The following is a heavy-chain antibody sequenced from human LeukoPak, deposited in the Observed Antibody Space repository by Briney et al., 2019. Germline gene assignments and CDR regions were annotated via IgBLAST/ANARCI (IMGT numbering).Heavy chain of an antibody. Sequence: ASVKVSCKASGYTFTSYGSTWVRQAPGQGLEWVGWISAYNGNTNYEQKLQGRVTMTRDTSTSTAYMELRSLRSDDTAVYYCARGIDSASPPLGTFEIWGQGTMVTVSS. CDR2: ISAYNGNT. CDR1: GYTFTSYG. CDR3: ARGIDSASPPLGTFEI. V-gene: IGHV1-18*04. D-gene: IGHD1-26*01. J-gene: IGHJ3*02.